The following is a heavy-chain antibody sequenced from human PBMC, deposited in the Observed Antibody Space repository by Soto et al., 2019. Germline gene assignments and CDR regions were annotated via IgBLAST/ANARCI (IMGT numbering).Heavy chain of an antibody. CDR1: GFTFSSYS. V-gene: IGHV3-21*01. J-gene: IGHJ4*02. Sequence: GGSVRLSCAASGFTFSSYSMNWVRQAPGKGLEWVSSISSSSSYIYYADSVKGRFTISRDNAKNSLYLQMNSLRAEGTAVYYCARDRPPVEMATITFFDYWGKGTLFTVSS. D-gene: IGHD5-12*01. CDR2: ISSSSSYI. CDR3: ARDRPPVEMATITFFDY.